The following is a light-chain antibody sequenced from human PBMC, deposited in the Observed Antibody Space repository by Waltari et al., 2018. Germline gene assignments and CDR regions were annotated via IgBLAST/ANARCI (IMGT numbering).Light chain of an antibody. CDR2: GAS. CDR1: KSVGTY. Sequence: EIVLTQSPGTLSLSPGERATLSCRASKSVGTYLAWYQQTPGQAPRLLIDGASNRAAGIPDRFSGSGSGTDFSLTISRLEPEDFAVYYCQKYERLPATFGQGTKVEIK. CDR3: QKYERLPAT. J-gene: IGKJ1*01. V-gene: IGKV3-20*01.